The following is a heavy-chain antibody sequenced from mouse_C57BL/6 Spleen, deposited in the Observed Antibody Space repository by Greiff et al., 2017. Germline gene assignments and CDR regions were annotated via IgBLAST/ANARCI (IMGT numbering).Heavy chain of an antibody. V-gene: IGHV5-6*01. CDR2: ISSGGSYT. J-gene: IGHJ1*03. Sequence: EVQLVESGGDLVKPGGSLKLSCAASGFTFSSYGMSWVRQTPDKRLEWVATISSGGSYTYYPDSVKGRFTISRDNAKNTLYLQMSSLKSEDTAMYYCARLHYYGSSYGYFDVWGTGTTVTVSS. CDR1: GFTFSSYG. D-gene: IGHD1-1*01. CDR3: ARLHYYGSSYGYFDV.